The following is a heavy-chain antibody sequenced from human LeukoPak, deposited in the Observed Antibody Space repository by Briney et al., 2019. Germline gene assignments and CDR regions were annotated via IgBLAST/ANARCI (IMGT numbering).Heavy chain of an antibody. CDR1: GGSIGSSSYY. D-gene: IGHD5-24*01. V-gene: IGHV4-39*07. CDR3: ARAGAGYNSIDY. Sequence: SETLSLTCTVSGGSIGSSSYYWGWIRQPPGKGLEWIGSIDYSGSTDYNPSLKSRVTISVATSKKQFSLKLSSVTAADTAVYYCARAGAGYNSIDYWGQGTLVTVSS. CDR2: IDYSGST. J-gene: IGHJ4*02.